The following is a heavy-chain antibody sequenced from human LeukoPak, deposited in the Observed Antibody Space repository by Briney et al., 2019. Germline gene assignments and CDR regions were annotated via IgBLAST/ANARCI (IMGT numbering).Heavy chain of an antibody. D-gene: IGHD3-22*01. CDR2: IYPGDSDT. J-gene: IGHJ3*02. CDR1: GYSFTSYW. Sequence: GESLKISCKGSGYSFTSYWIGWVRQMPGKGLEWMGIIYPGDSDTRYSPSFQGQVTISADKSISTAYLQWSSLKASDTAIYYCARAKDSSGYYPGDPFDIWGQGTMVTVSS. CDR3: ARAKDSSGYYPGDPFDI. V-gene: IGHV5-51*01.